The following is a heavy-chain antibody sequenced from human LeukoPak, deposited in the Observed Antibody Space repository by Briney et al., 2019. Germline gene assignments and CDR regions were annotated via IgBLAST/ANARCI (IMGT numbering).Heavy chain of an antibody. J-gene: IGHJ4*02. Sequence: GGSLRLSCAASGFTFSSYGMHWVRQAPGKGLEWVAVILSDGSKEFYTDSVKGRFTISRDNSKNTLYLQMNSLRAEDTAVYYCAKDCNAVTRSYFDYWGQGTLVTVSS. CDR3: AKDCNAVTRSYFDY. CDR2: ILSDGSKE. CDR1: GFTFSSYG. D-gene: IGHD4-17*01. V-gene: IGHV3-33*06.